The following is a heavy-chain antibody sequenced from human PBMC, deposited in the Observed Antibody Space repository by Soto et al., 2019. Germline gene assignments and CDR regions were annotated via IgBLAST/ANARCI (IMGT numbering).Heavy chain of an antibody. D-gene: IGHD3-3*01. Sequence: GGSLRLSCAASGFTFSSYAMSWVRQAPGKGLEWVSAISGSGGSTYYADSVKGRFTISRDNSKNTLYLQMNSLRAEDTAVYYCAKEAEGDFWSGYSVDYWGQGTLVTVSS. V-gene: IGHV3-23*01. J-gene: IGHJ4*02. CDR1: GFTFSSYA. CDR2: ISGSGGST. CDR3: AKEAEGDFWSGYSVDY.